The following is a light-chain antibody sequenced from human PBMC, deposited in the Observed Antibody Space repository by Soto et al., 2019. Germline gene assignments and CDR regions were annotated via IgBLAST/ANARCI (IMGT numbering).Light chain of an antibody. CDR1: QSVSSSY. CDR3: QQRSYGYT. CDR2: GAS. J-gene: IGKJ2*01. Sequence: EIVLTQSPGTLSLSPGERATLSCRASQSVSSSYLAWYQQKPGQAPRLLIYGASSRATGIPDRFSGSGSGTDFTLTISRLEPEDFAVYYCQQRSYGYTFGQGTKLEI. V-gene: IGKV3D-20*02.